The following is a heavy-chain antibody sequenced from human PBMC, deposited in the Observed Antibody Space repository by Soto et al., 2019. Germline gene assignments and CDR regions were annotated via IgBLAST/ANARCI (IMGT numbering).Heavy chain of an antibody. CDR1: GGSISTDHYH. J-gene: IGHJ6*02. V-gene: IGHV4-30-4*01. D-gene: IGHD2-21*02. CDR2: IHYSGSI. CDR3: AREDDGGDRDYYGLDV. Sequence: QVQLQESGPGLVRPSQTLSLTCTVSGGSISTDHYHWTWIRQATGKGLEWIGYIHYSGSIQFNPSLQGRVSMSVDTSKSLFSLRLSSVTAADTAVYFCAREDDGGDRDYYGLDVWGQGTTVTVSS.